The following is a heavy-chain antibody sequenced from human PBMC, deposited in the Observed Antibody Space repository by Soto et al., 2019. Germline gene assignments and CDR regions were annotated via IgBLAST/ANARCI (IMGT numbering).Heavy chain of an antibody. CDR3: ARENADRTRGRYYYGMDV. D-gene: IGHD2-8*01. V-gene: IGHV1-3*01. Sequence: ASVKVSCKASGYTFTSYAMHWVRQAPGQRLEWMGWINAGNGNTKYSQKFQGRVTITRDTSASTAYMELSSLRSEDTAVYYCARENADRTRGRYYYGMDVWGQGTTVTVSS. CDR2: INAGNGNT. CDR1: GYTFTSYA. J-gene: IGHJ6*02.